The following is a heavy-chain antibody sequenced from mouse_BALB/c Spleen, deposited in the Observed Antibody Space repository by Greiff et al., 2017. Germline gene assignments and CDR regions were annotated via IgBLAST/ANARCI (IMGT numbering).Heavy chain of an antibody. Sequence: EVMLVESGGDLVKPGGSLKLSCAASGFTFSSYGMSWVRQTPDKRLEWVATISSGGSYTYYPDSVKGRFTISRDNAKNTLYLQMSSLKSEDTAMYYCARKGLYSADYWGQGTSVTVSS. CDR2: ISSGGSYT. CDR1: GFTFSSYG. CDR3: ARKGLYSADY. V-gene: IGHV5-6*01. J-gene: IGHJ4*01. D-gene: IGHD2-12*01.